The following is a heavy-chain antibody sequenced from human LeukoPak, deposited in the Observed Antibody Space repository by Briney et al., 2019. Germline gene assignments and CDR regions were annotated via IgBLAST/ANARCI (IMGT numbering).Heavy chain of an antibody. J-gene: IGHJ6*03. D-gene: IGHD3-16*01. Sequence: RSGRSLRLSCAASGFTFDEYGMSWVRQDPRNGLEWDSCINWNGGSTGYADSVKGRFTISRDNVKNSLYLQMNSLKAEDTALYYCARDRVAFGGLRYPMDVWGKGTTVTVSS. V-gene: IGHV3-20*04. CDR3: ARDRVAFGGLRYPMDV. CDR2: INWNGGST. CDR1: GFTFDEYG.